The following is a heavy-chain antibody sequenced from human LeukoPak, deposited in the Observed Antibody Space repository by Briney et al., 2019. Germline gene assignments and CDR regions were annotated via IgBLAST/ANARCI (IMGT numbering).Heavy chain of an antibody. Sequence: SKTLSLTCAVYGGSFSGYYWSWIRQPPGKGLEWIGEINHSGSTNYNPSLKSRVTISVDTSKNQFSLRLSSVTAADTAVYYCARGGVAARRGLSYWGQGTLVTVSS. CDR3: ARGGVAARRGLSY. J-gene: IGHJ4*02. D-gene: IGHD6-6*01. CDR2: INHSGST. CDR1: GGSFSGYY. V-gene: IGHV4-34*01.